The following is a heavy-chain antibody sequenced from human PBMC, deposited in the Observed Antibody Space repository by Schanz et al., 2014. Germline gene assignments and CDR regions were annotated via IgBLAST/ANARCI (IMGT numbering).Heavy chain of an antibody. CDR1: GFTFSSHW. CDR2: INSVGSNT. J-gene: IGHJ3*02. Sequence: EVQLVQSGGGLVQPGGSLRLSCAASGFTFSSHWMHWVRQDPGKGLVWVARINSVGSNTDYADSVTGRFTISRDNAKNTLYLQMNTPRAEDTAVYYCARKMKLGVYGGKGHDSLDIWGQGTMVNVSS. CDR3: ARKMKLGVYGGKGHDSLDI. D-gene: IGHD4-17*01. V-gene: IGHV3-74*01.